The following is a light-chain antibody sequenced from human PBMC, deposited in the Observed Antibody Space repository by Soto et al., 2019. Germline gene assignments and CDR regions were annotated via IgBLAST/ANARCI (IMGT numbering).Light chain of an antibody. CDR3: SAYISSSTFVV. CDR2: EVS. Sequence: QSVLTQPASVSGSLGQSITISCTGTSSDVGGYDHVSWYQQHPGKAPKVIITEVSNRPSGVSNRFSGSKSGNTASLTISGLQAEDEADYYCSAYISSSTFVVFGGGTKLTVL. CDR1: SSDVGGYDH. V-gene: IGLV2-14*01. J-gene: IGLJ2*01.